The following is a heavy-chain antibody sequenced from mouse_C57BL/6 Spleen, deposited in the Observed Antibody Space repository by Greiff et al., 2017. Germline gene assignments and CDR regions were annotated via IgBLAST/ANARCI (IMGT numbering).Heavy chain of an antibody. CDR2: IYPGSGNT. CDR3: ARIGPITTVVATGRYCNV. D-gene: IGHD1-1*01. Sequence: VQLQQSGPELVKPGASVKISCKASGYSFTSYYIHWVKQRPGQGLEWIGWIYPGSGNTKYNEKFKGKATLTADTSSSTAYMQLSSLTSEDSAVYYCARIGPITTVVATGRYCNVWDTGATVTVSS. V-gene: IGHV1-66*01. J-gene: IGHJ1*03. CDR1: GYSFTSYY.